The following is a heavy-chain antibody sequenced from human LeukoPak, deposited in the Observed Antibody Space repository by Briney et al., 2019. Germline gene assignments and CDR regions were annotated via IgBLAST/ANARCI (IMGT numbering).Heavy chain of an antibody. V-gene: IGHV3-7*01. CDR2: IKQDGSEK. Sequence: GGSPRLSCAASGFTFSSYWMSWVRQAPGKGLEWVANIKQDGSEKYYVDSVKGRFTISRDNAKNSLYLQMNSLRAEDTAVYYCARSSPPYGDYVAYWGQGTLVTVSS. D-gene: IGHD4-17*01. CDR1: GFTFSSYW. J-gene: IGHJ4*02. CDR3: ARSSPPYGDYVAY.